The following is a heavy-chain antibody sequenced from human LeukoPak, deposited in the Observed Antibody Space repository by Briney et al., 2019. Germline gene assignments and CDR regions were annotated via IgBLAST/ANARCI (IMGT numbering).Heavy chain of an antibody. CDR1: GFTFSCYE. D-gene: IGHD3-10*01. CDR3: ARVSHHYYGSGSFDY. V-gene: IGHV3-48*03. Sequence: PGGSLRLSCAASGFTFSCYEMNWVRQAPGKGLEWVSYISSSGSTIYYADSVKGRFTISRDNAKNSLYLQMNSLRAEDTAVYYCARVSHHYYGSGSFDYWGQGTLVTVSS. J-gene: IGHJ4*02. CDR2: ISSSGSTI.